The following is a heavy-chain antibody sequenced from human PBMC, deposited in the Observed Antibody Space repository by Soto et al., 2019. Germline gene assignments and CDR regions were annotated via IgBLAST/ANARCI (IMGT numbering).Heavy chain of an antibody. V-gene: IGHV3-30*18. CDR2: ISYDGSNK. Sequence: GGSLRLSCAASGFTFSSYGMHWVRQAPGKGLEWVAVISYDGSNKYYADSVKGRFTISRDNSKNTLYLQMNSLRAEDTAVYYCANSIAVAGDYYYYGMDVWGQGTTVTVSS. D-gene: IGHD6-19*01. CDR1: GFTFSSYG. CDR3: ANSIAVAGDYYYYGMDV. J-gene: IGHJ6*02.